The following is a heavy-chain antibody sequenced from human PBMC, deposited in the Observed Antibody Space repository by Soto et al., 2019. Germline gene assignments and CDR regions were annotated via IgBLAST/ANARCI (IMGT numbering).Heavy chain of an antibody. V-gene: IGHV3-11*05. CDR2: ISSSSSYT. Sequence: QVQLVESVGGLVKPGGSLRLSCAASGFTFSDYYMSWIRQAQGKGLEWVSYISSSSSYTNYADSVKGRFTISRDNAKNSLNLQMNSRRAEDTAVYYCARDITARPTALLVDYHDGTDVWGQGTTVTVSS. CDR3: ARDITARPTALLVDYHDGTDV. D-gene: IGHD1-20*01. J-gene: IGHJ6*02. CDR1: GFTFSDYY.